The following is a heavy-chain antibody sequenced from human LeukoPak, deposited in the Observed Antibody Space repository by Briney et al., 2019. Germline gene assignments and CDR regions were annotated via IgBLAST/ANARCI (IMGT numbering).Heavy chain of an antibody. D-gene: IGHD6-13*01. V-gene: IGHV3-11*03. Sequence: GGSLRLSCAASGFTFSDYYMSWIRQAPGKGLEWISYINNDDVYTNYADSAKGRFTISRDNAKNSLYLQMNSLRADDTAVYYCARGTAAAPLDYWGQGTLVTVSS. CDR1: GFTFSDYY. CDR3: ARGTAAAPLDY. CDR2: INNDDVYT. J-gene: IGHJ4*02.